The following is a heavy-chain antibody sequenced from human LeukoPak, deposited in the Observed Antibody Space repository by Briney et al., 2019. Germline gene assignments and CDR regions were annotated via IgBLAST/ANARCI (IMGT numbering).Heavy chain of an antibody. CDR3: ARGWRKFGELFNYYYYYGMDV. D-gene: IGHD3-10*01. CDR1: GFTFSDYY. V-gene: IGHV3-11*06. Sequence: GGSLRLSCAASGFTFSDYYMSWIRQAPGKGLEWVSYISSSSSYTNYADSVKGRFTISGDNAKNSLYLQMNSLRAEDTAVYYCARGWRKFGELFNYYYYYGMDVWGKGTTVTVSS. J-gene: IGHJ6*04. CDR2: ISSSSSYT.